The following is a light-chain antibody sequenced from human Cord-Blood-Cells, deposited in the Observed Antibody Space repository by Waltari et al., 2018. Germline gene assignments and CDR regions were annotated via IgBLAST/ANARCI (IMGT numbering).Light chain of an antibody. CDR1: SSEVGGYYY. V-gene: IGLV2-11*01. CDR3: CSYAGSYTYV. J-gene: IGLJ1*01. CDR2: DVS. Sequence: QSALTQRRSVSGSPGQSVTISCTGTSSEVGGYYYLSWYQQHPGKAPKLMIYDVSKRPSGVPDRFSGSKSGNTASLTISGLQAEDEADYYCCSYAGSYTYVFGTGTKVTVL.